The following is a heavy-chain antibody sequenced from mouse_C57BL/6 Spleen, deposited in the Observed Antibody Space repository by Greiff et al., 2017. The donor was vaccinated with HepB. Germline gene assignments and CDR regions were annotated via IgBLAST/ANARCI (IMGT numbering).Heavy chain of an antibody. V-gene: IGHV1-15*01. CDR1: GYTFTDYE. Sequence: QVQLKESGAELVRPGASVTLSCKASGYTFTDYEMHWVKQTPVHGLEWIGAIDPETGGTAYNQKFKGKAILTADKSSSTAYMELRSLTSEDSAVYYCTTFITTVVAGFDYWGQGTTLTVSS. D-gene: IGHD1-1*01. J-gene: IGHJ2*01. CDR2: IDPETGGT. CDR3: TTFITTVVAGFDY.